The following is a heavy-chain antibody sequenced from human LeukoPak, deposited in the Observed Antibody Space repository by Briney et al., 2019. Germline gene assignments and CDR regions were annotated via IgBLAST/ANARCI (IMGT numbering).Heavy chain of an antibody. D-gene: IGHD6-13*01. CDR2: ISSGSNYI. J-gene: IGHJ4*02. Sequence: GGSLRLSCAASGFSFSSYSMNWVRQAPGKGLEWVSCISSGSNYIYHADSVKGRFTVSRDNAKNSVYLQMNSLRAEDTAVYYCAKTRPLDSSSWSHGDYWGQGTLVTVSS. CDR1: GFSFSSYS. V-gene: IGHV3-21*04. CDR3: AKTRPLDSSSWSHGDY.